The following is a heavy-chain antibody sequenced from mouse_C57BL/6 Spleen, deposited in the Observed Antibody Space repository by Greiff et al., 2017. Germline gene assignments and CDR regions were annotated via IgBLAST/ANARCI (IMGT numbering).Heavy chain of an antibody. V-gene: IGHV5-17*01. CDR3: ARRDSNGAMYY. J-gene: IGHJ4*01. D-gene: IGHD2-5*01. Sequence: EVKLLESGGGLVKPGGSLKLSCAASGFTFSDYGMHWVRQAPEKGLEWVAYISSGRSTIYYADIVKGRFTFSRDNAKNTLFLQMTSLRSEDTAMYYCARRDSNGAMYYWGQGTSVTVSS. CDR1: GFTFSDYG. CDR2: ISSGRSTI.